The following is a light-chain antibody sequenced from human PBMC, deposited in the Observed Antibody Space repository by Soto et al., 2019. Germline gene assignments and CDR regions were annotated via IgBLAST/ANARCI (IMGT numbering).Light chain of an antibody. J-gene: IGKJ5*01. CDR3: QQSYSTPIT. V-gene: IGKV1-39*01. CDR2: AAF. Sequence: DIQMTQSPSSLSASVGDRVTINCRASQRISSYLNWYQQKPGKVPKLLIYAAFSLQSGVPSRFSGSGSGTDFTLTISSLQPEDFATYYCQQSYSTPITFGQGTRLEIK. CDR1: QRISSY.